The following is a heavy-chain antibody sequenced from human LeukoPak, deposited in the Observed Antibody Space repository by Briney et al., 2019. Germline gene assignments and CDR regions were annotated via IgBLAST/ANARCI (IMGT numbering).Heavy chain of an antibody. V-gene: IGHV3-30*18. CDR3: AKGTGASCYTGLDY. CDR2: ISYDGSSE. Sequence: GGSLRLSCAASGFSFSSHGIHWVRQAPGKGPEWVAGISYDGSSEYYADSVKGRFTISRDNSKNTLYLQMNSLRAEDTAVYYCAKGTGASCYTGLDYWGHGTLVTVSS. CDR1: GFSFSSHG. J-gene: IGHJ4*01. D-gene: IGHD2-2*02.